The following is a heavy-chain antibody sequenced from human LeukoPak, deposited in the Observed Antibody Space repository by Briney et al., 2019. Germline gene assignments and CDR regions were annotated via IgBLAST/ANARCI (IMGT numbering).Heavy chain of an antibody. Sequence: PGRSLRLSCAASGFTFGSYAMHWVRQAPGKGLEWVAVISYDGSNKYYADSVKGRFTISRDNSKNTLYLQMNSLRAEDTAVYYCARDGGSGSYYMGLGYYMDVWGKGTTVTVSS. D-gene: IGHD3-10*01. V-gene: IGHV3-30*04. J-gene: IGHJ6*03. CDR2: ISYDGSNK. CDR3: ARDGGSGSYYMGLGYYMDV. CDR1: GFTFGSYA.